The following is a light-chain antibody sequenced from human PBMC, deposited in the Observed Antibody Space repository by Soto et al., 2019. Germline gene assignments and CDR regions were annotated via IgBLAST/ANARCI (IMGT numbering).Light chain of an antibody. Sequence: DIQMTQSPSTLSGSVGDRVTITCRASQTISSWLAWYQQKPGKAPKLLIYKASTLKRGVPSRFSGSGSRTEFTLTISRLQADDFATYYCQHYNSYSEAFGQGTKVDIK. CDR1: QTISSW. V-gene: IGKV1-5*03. CDR3: QHYNSYSEA. CDR2: KAS. J-gene: IGKJ1*01.